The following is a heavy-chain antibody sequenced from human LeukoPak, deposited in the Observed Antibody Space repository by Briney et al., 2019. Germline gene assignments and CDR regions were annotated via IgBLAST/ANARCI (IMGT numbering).Heavy chain of an antibody. J-gene: IGHJ6*03. V-gene: IGHV3-7*01. Sequence: PGGSLRLSCAASGLTFSNYWMSWVRQAPGKGLQGVANIKEDGSAKYYVDSVKGRFTISRDNAKNSLYLQMSSLRAEDTAVYYCATEVYYYMDVWGKGTTVTVSS. CDR3: ATEVYYYMDV. CDR2: IKEDGSAK. CDR1: GLTFSNYW.